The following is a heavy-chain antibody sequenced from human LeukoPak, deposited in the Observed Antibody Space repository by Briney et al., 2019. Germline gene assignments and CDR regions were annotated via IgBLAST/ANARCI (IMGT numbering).Heavy chain of an antibody. CDR3: AKFPRGYSHYYYMDV. CDR1: GFTFDDYA. Sequence: PGGSLRLSCAASGFTFDDYAMHWVRQAPGKGLEWVSLISGDGGSTYYADSVKGRFTISRDNSKNSLYLQMNSLRTEDTALYYCAKFPRGYSHYYYMDVWGEGTTVTVSS. CDR2: ISGDGGST. J-gene: IGHJ6*03. V-gene: IGHV3-43*02. D-gene: IGHD5-18*01.